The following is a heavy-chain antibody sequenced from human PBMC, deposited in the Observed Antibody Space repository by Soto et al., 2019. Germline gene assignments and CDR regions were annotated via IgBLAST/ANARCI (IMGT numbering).Heavy chain of an antibody. CDR1: GGSFSGYY. D-gene: IGHD3-10*01. CDR3: ARGPREVTVYYYYGMDV. V-gene: IGHV4-34*01. J-gene: IGHJ6*02. CDR2: INHSGST. Sequence: SETLSLTCAVYGGSFSGYYWSWIRQPPGKGLEWIGEINHSGSTNYNPSLKSRVTISVDTSKNQFSLKLSSVTAADTAVYYCARGPREVTVYYYYGMDVWGQGTTVTVSS.